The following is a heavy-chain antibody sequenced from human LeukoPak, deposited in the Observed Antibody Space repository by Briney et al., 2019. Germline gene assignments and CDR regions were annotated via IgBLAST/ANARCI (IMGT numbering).Heavy chain of an antibody. CDR1: GFTFRSYA. D-gene: IGHD3-3*01. J-gene: IGHJ4*02. Sequence: GGSLRLSCAASGFTFRSYAMSWVRQAPGKGLEWVSAISGSGDSTYYADSVKGRFTISRDNSKNTLYVQMNSLRAEDTAIYYCARDERLLSFLKWGQGTLVTVSS. CDR2: ISGSGDST. CDR3: ARDERLLSFLK. V-gene: IGHV3-23*01.